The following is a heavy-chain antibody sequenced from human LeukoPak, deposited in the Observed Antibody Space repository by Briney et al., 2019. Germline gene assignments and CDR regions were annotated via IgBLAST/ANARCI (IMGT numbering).Heavy chain of an antibody. D-gene: IGHD2-15*01. Sequence: GASVKVSCKASGYIFTPSYIHWVRQAPRQGLEWMGWINPNIGGTSFAKKFQGRVTLTRDTSITTTYLELTGLRSDDTAVYFCARGDCSGVSCYSVDSWGQGTLVTVSS. V-gene: IGHV1-2*02. J-gene: IGHJ4*02. CDR2: INPNIGGT. CDR1: GYIFTPSY. CDR3: ARGDCSGVSCYSVDS.